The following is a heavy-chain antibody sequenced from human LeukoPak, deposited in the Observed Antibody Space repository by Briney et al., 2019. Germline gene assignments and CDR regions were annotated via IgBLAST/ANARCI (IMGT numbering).Heavy chain of an antibody. CDR1: GYTFTSYD. V-gene: IGHV1-8*03. CDR2: MNPNSGNT. D-gene: IGHD4-23*01. CDR3: AKDRYGGNSVIFSEYFQH. Sequence: EASVKVSCKASGYTFTSYDINWVRQATGQGLEWMGWMNPNSGNTGYAQKFQGRVTITRNTSISTAYMELSSLRSGDTAVYYCAKDRYGGNSVIFSEYFQHWGQGTLVTVSS. J-gene: IGHJ1*01.